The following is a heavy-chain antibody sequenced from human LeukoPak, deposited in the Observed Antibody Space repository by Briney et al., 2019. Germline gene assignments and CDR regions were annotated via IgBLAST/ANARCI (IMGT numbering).Heavy chain of an antibody. CDR1: GGSFSGYY. Sequence: SETLSLTCAVYGGSFSGYYWSWIRQPPGKGLEWIGEINHSGSTNYNPSLKSRVTISVDTSKNQFSLKLSSVTAADPAVYYCARRGYDSSGYYFLVWGQRTLVTVSS. V-gene: IGHV4-34*01. D-gene: IGHD3-22*01. J-gene: IGHJ4*02. CDR2: INHSGST. CDR3: ARRGYDSSGYYFLV.